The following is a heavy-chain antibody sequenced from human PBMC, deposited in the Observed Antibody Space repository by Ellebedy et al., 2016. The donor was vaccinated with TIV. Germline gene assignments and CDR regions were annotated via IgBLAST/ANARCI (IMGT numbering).Heavy chain of an antibody. CDR3: ARDRTAVVGTSYFDS. V-gene: IGHV3-53*01. D-gene: IGHD6-19*01. CDR2: IYSGGST. CDR1: GFTVSSNY. Sequence: PGGSLRLSCAASGFTVSSNYMSWVRQAPGKGLEWVSVIYSGGSTYYADSVKGRFTISRDNAKNSLYLQMNSLRAEDTAVYYCARDRTAVVGTSYFDSWGQGTLVTVFS. J-gene: IGHJ4*02.